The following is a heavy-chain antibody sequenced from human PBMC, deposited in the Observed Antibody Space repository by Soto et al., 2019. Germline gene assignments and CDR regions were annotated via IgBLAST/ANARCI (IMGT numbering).Heavy chain of an antibody. J-gene: IGHJ5*02. V-gene: IGHV3-21*01. Sequence: GESMSLSRGAAGFSFRSVTMNWVRQAQGKGLEWVSTISSNSAYIYYTDALRGRFIIHRDNAKNSLHLQRNSLRAEDTAVYYCTRDASRDSSARGWFDPWGPGTLVTLSS. CDR3: TRDASRDSSARGWFDP. CDR2: ISSNSAYI. D-gene: IGHD6-13*01. CDR1: GFSFRSVT.